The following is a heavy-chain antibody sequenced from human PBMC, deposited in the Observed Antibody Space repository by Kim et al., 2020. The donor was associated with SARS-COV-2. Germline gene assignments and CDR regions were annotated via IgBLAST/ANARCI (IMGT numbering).Heavy chain of an antibody. CDR1: GFTFSSYA. Sequence: GGSLRLSCAASGFTFSSYAMSWVRQAPGKGLEWVSAISGSGGSTYYADSVKGRFTISRDNSKNTLYLQMNSLRAEDTAVYYCAKDRSLRYFDWPHQELQGYWGQGTLVTVSS. V-gene: IGHV3-23*01. J-gene: IGHJ4*02. CDR2: ISGSGGST. D-gene: IGHD3-9*01. CDR3: AKDRSLRYFDWPHQELQGY.